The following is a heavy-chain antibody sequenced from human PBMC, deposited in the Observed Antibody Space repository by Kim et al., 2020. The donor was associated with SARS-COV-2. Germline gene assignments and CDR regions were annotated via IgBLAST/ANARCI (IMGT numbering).Heavy chain of an antibody. J-gene: IGHJ6*02. CDR2: IIPIFGTA. D-gene: IGHD3-16*01. V-gene: IGHV1-69*13. CDR1: GGTFSSYA. CDR3: ARGKLMRVSGPYYYYVWTS. Sequence: SVKVSCKASGGTFSSYAISWVRQAPGQGLEWMGGIIPIFGTANYAQKFQGRVTITADESTSTAYMELSSLRSEDTAVYYCARGKLMRVSGPYYYYVWTSGAKGPRSPSP.